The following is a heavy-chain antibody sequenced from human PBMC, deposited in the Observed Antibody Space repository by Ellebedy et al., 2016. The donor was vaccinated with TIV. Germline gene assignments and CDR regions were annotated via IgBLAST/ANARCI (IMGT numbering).Heavy chain of an antibody. J-gene: IGHJ6*02. V-gene: IGHV3-30*18. D-gene: IGHD3-9*01. Sequence: PGGSLRLSCAASGFTFGSYGMHWVRQAPGKGLEWLAFISYDGSNKYYADSVKGRFTISRDSSKNTLYLQMNSLRAEDTAMYYCAKEAYDILTGSQMNGMDVWGQGTTVTVSS. CDR2: ISYDGSNK. CDR3: AKEAYDILTGSQMNGMDV. CDR1: GFTFGSYG.